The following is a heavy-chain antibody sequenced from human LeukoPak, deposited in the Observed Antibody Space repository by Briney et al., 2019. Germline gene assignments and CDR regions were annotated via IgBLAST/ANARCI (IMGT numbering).Heavy chain of an antibody. CDR3: AKLRLLLWFGAKKDEYYMDV. CDR2: ISYDGSNK. J-gene: IGHJ6*03. V-gene: IGHV3-30*18. Sequence: GRSLRLSCAASGFTFSSYGMHWVRQAPGKGLEWVAVISYDGSNKYYADSVKGRFTISRDNSKNTLYLQMNSLRAEDTAVYYCAKLRLLLWFGAKKDEYYMDVWGKGTTVTVSS. D-gene: IGHD3-10*01. CDR1: GFTFSSYG.